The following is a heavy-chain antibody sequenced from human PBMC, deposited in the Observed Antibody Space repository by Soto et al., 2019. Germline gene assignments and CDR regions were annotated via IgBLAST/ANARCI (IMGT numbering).Heavy chain of an antibody. CDR1: GYMFNTYG. J-gene: IGHJ4*02. CDR3: AKTYGSGDYFLPFEY. D-gene: IGHD3-10*01. Sequence: QVQLLQSGAEVKKPGASVKVSCKASGYMFNTYGITWVRQAPGQGLEWMGWISVYNGNIDYAQKFEGRDTMTIDTSTSTAYMELKSLTSDDTAVYYCAKTYGSGDYFLPFEYWGQGTPVSVSS. CDR2: ISVYNGNI. V-gene: IGHV1-18*01.